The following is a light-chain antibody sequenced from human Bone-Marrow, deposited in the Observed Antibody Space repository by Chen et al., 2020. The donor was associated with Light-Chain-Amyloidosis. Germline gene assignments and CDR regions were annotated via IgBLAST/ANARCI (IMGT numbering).Light chain of an antibody. CDR1: NIGSTS. Sequence: SYVLTQPSSVSVAPGQTATIACGGNNIGSTSVHWYQQTPGQAPLLVVYDDSDRPAGIPGLLSGSTSGNTATLTNSRVEAGDEADYYCQVWDRSSDRPVFGGGTKLTVL. V-gene: IGLV3-21*02. CDR3: QVWDRSSDRPV. CDR2: DDS. J-gene: IGLJ3*02.